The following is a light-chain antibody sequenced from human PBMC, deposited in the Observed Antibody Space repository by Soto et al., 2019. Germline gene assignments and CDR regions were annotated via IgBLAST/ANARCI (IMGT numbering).Light chain of an antibody. J-gene: IGKJ2*01. CDR1: QSVSNNY. Sequence: EIVLTQSPGTLSLSPGERATLSCRASQSVSNNYLAWYQLKPGQAPRLLIYGASRRATGIPDRFSGRESGTDFTLTITTLEPEDSAVYFCQQYASSPYTFGQGTKVDIK. CDR2: GAS. CDR3: QQYASSPYT. V-gene: IGKV3-20*01.